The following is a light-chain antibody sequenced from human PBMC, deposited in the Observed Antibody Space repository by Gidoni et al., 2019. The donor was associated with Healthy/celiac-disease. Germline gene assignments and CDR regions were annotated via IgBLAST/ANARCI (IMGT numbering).Light chain of an antibody. CDR3: QQLNTYRT. Sequence: DIQLTQSPSFLSASVGDRVSITCRASQGISSYLAWYQQKPGKAPNLLISVASTFQSGVPSRFSGSGSGTEFTLTISSLQPEDFATYYCQQLNTYRTFGGGTKVEIK. V-gene: IGKV1-9*01. CDR1: QGISSY. CDR2: VAS. J-gene: IGKJ4*01.